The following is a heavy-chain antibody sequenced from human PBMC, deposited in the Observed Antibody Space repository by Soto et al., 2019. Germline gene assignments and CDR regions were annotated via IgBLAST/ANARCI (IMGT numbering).Heavy chain of an antibody. CDR3: ARDAVAAYFDY. CDR2: ISSSSSYI. V-gene: IGHV3-21*01. D-gene: IGHD6-19*01. J-gene: IGHJ4*02. CDR1: GFTFSSYS. Sequence: GGSLRLSCAASGFTFSSYSTNWVRQAPGKGLEWVSSISSSSSYIYYADSVKGRFTISRDNAKNSLYLQMNSLRAEDTAVYYCARDAVAAYFDYWGQGTLVTVSS.